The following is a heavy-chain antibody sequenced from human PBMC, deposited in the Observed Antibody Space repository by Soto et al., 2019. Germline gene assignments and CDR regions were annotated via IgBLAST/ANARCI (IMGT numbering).Heavy chain of an antibody. CDR3: TRLSRVTLIVN. V-gene: IGHV1-46*01. D-gene: IGHD3-16*02. J-gene: IGHJ1*01. CDR2: VDPATGAS. CDR1: GYTFADYS. Sequence: QVQLVQSVAEVKSPGTSVKVSCQTSGYTFADYSIHWVRQAPGQGLEYMGKVDPATGASDSTQKIQGRVSLTSDASTATVYMELNNLRSEDTAIYYCTRLSRVTLIVNWGQGTLVTVSS.